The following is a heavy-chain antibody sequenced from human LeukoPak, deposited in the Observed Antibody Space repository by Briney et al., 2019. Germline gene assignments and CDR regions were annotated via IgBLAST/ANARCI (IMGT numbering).Heavy chain of an antibody. CDR1: GYTLTELS. CDR2: FDPEDGET. J-gene: IGHJ5*02. V-gene: IGHV1-24*01. Sequence: GASVKVSCKVSGYTLTELSMHWVRQAPGKGLEWMGGFDPEDGETIYAQKFQGRVTMTEDASTDTAYMELSSLRSEDTAVYYCATVRDIVVVPAANWFDPWGQGTLVTVSS. D-gene: IGHD2-2*01. CDR3: ATVRDIVVVPAANWFDP.